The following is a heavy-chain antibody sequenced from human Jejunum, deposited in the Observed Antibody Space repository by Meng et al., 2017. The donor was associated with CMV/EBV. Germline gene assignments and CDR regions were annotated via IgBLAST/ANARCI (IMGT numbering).Heavy chain of an antibody. CDR3: APGFRSWSGSYSS. CDR2: ITHSGST. V-gene: IGHV4-34*01. D-gene: IGHD1-26*01. CDR1: GAPFSGY. Sequence: QVHLPPWGPGMLNASETLALTCGVYGAPFSGYWSWVRQPPGKGLEWIGEITHSGSTNYNVSLKSRVTISIDTSKNQFSLKLSSVTATDTAVYYCAPGFRSWSGSYSSWGQGTLVTVSS. J-gene: IGHJ4*02.